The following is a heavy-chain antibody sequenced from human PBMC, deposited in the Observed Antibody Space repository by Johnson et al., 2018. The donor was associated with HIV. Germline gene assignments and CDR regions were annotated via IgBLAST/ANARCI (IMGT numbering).Heavy chain of an antibody. Sequence: QVQLVESGGGLVQPGGCLTLSCAASGFTFSSYAMQWVRQAPGKGLEHVSLISSNGGSTSYGNSVKGRFTVSRDNSKNTLYLQMNSLRAEDTAVYYCAKDQWSSSWTNDAFDIWGQGTMVTVSS. CDR3: AKDQWSSSWTNDAFDI. CDR2: ISSNGGST. J-gene: IGHJ3*02. CDR1: GFTFSSYA. D-gene: IGHD6-13*01. V-gene: IGHV3-64*04.